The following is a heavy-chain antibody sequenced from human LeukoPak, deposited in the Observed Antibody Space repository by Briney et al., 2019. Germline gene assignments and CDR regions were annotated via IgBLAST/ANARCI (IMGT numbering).Heavy chain of an antibody. J-gene: IGHJ3*02. D-gene: IGHD1-26*01. CDR2: IYYSGST. V-gene: IGHV4-59*01. Sequence: PSETLSLTCTVSGGSISSYYWSWIRQPPGKGLEWIGYIYYSGSTNYNPSLKSRVTISVDTSKNQFSLKLSSVTAADTAVYYCAREGGIIVGANRNAFDIWGQGTMVTVSS. CDR3: AREGGIIVGANRNAFDI. CDR1: GGSISSYY.